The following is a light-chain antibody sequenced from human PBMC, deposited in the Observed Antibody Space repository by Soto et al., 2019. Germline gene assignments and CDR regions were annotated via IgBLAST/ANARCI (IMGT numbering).Light chain of an antibody. CDR1: SSDVGSYNL. J-gene: IGLJ2*01. V-gene: IGLV2-23*02. CDR2: EVT. CDR3: CSYAGNNTRV. Sequence: QSALTQPASVSGSPGQSTTISCTGTSSDVGSYNLVSWYQQYPGKAPKLIIYEVTKRPSGVSNRFSGSKSGNTASLTISGLQAEDEADYYRCSYAGNNTRVFGGGTKLTVL.